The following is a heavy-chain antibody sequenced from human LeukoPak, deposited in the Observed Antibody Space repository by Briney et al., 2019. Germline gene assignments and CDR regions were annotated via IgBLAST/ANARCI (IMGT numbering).Heavy chain of an antibody. V-gene: IGHV3-23*01. D-gene: IGHD5-18*01. CDR1: AFAFADYA. CDR3: VREDADTSFDH. CDR2: ISADGSRT. Sequence: PGGSLRLSCEASAFAFADYAMNWVRQAPGKGLEWVSAISADGSRTYYIDSVKGRFTISRDTSKNTLYLQLNSLRAEDTAVYYCVREDADTSFDHWGHGTLVTASS. J-gene: IGHJ4*01.